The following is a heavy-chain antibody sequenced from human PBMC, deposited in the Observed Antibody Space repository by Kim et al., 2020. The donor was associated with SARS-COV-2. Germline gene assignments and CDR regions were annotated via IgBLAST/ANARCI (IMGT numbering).Heavy chain of an antibody. J-gene: IGHJ5*02. V-gene: IGHV4-39*07. D-gene: IGHD5-12*01. Sequence: SRVTISVDTSKNQFSLKLSSVTAADTAVYYCARDWLQRWLQFGRYNWFDPWGQGTLVTVSS. CDR3: ARDWLQRWLQFGRYNWFDP.